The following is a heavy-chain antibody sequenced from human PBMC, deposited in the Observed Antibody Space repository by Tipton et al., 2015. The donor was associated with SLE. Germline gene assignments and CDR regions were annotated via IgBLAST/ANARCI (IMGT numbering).Heavy chain of an antibody. CDR1: GYSFTSYW. D-gene: IGHD4-23*01. V-gene: IGHV5-51*01. Sequence: QSGAEVKKPGESLKISCKGSGYSFTSYWIGWVRQMPGKGLEWMGFIYPGDSDTRYSPSFQGQVTFSAHKSISTAFLQWSSLKAWDAAMYYCAKRGRWSHFDYWGQGTLVTVSS. CDR3: AKRGRWSHFDY. J-gene: IGHJ4*02. CDR2: IYPGDSDT.